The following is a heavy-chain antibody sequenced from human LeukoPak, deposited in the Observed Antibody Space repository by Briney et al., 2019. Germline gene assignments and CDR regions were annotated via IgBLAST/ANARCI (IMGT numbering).Heavy chain of an antibody. CDR3: ARGQTWQRRSWSKFDY. D-gene: IGHD6-13*01. V-gene: IGHV3-23*01. Sequence: GGSLRLSCAASGFTFSTYAMTWVRQAPGKGLEWVSSITGNGDGTSAADSVKGRFTISRDNSKNTLYLQMNSLRVADTAVYYCARGQTWQRRSWSKFDYWGQGTLVTVSS. CDR1: GFTFSTYA. J-gene: IGHJ4*02. CDR2: ITGNGDGT.